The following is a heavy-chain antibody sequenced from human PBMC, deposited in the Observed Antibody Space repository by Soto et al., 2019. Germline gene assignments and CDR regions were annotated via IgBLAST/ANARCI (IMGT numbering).Heavy chain of an antibody. Sequence: SETLSLTCTVSGGSISSYYWSWIRQPPGKGLEWIGYTYYSGSTNYNPSLKSRVTISVDTSKNQFSLKLSSVTAADTAVYYCARHPPYYDFWSGYYSAPHYYYMDVWGKGTTVTVSS. V-gene: IGHV4-59*08. CDR2: TYYSGST. CDR3: ARHPPYYDFWSGYYSAPHYYYMDV. D-gene: IGHD3-3*01. J-gene: IGHJ6*03. CDR1: GGSISSYY.